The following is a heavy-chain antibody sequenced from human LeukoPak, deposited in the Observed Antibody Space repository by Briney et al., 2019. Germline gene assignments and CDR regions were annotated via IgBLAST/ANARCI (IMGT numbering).Heavy chain of an antibody. CDR1: EFTFSNYG. V-gene: IGHV3-30*02. J-gene: IGHJ4*02. Sequence: GGSLRLSCAASEFTFSNYGMHWVRQAPGKGLEWVAFIRYDGNNKYYADSVKGRFTISRDNSKNTVYLQMNSLRAEDTAVYYCAKDPTHFRVWDDYDNTRLNYWGQGTLVTVSS. D-gene: IGHD3-22*01. CDR3: AKDPTHFRVWDDYDNTRLNY. CDR2: IRYDGNNK.